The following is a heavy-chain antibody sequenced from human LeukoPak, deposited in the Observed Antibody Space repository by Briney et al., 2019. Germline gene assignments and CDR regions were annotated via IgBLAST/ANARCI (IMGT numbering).Heavy chain of an antibody. CDR3: ARDRALLLWFGELFY. Sequence: GGSLRLSCAASGFTFSSYAMHWVRQAPGKGLEWVAVISYGGSNKYYADSVKGRFTISRDNSKNTLYLQMNSLRAEDTAVYYCARDRALLLWFGELFYWGQGTMVTVSS. V-gene: IGHV3-30-3*01. J-gene: IGHJ3*01. CDR1: GFTFSSYA. D-gene: IGHD3-10*01. CDR2: ISYGGSNK.